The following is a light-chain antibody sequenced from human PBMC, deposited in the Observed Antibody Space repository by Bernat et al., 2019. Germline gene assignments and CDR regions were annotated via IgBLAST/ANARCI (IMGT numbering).Light chain of an antibody. J-gene: IGLJ3*02. CDR1: RLSN. V-gene: IGLV3-1*01. CDR3: QAWDSSTGV. CDR2: RDD. Sequence: SYELIQPPSVSVSPGQTASITYSGDRLSNTCWYQQKPGQSPVVVIFRDDKRPSGIPERFSGSNSGNTATLTISGTQAIDEADYYCQAWDSSTGVFGGGTKLTVL.